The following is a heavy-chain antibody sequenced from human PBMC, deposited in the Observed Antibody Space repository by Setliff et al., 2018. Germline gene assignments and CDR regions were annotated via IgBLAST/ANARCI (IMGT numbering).Heavy chain of an antibody. Sequence: ASVKVSCKASGGTFSSYAISWVRQAPGQGLEWMGGFDPEDGETIYAQKFQGRVTMTEDTSTDTAYMELSSLRSEDTAVYYCATVEAITIAAAGTTIFDYWGQGTLVTAPQ. CDR2: FDPEDGET. D-gene: IGHD6-13*01. CDR3: ATVEAITIAAAGTTIFDY. CDR1: GGTFSSYA. J-gene: IGHJ4*02. V-gene: IGHV1-24*01.